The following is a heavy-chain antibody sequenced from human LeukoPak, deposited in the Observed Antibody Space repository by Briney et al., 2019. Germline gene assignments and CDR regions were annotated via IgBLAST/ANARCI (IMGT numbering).Heavy chain of an antibody. CDR1: GYSFTSYW. V-gene: IGHV5-51*04. Sequence: GESLKISCKGSGYSFTSYWIGWVRQMPGKGLEWMGIIYPGDSDTRYSPSFQGQVTISADKPISTAYLQWSSLKASDTAMYYCARSRSDIVVVPAAIDAFDIWGQGTWSPSLQ. CDR2: IYPGDSDT. D-gene: IGHD2-2*01. J-gene: IGHJ3*02. CDR3: ARSRSDIVVVPAAIDAFDI.